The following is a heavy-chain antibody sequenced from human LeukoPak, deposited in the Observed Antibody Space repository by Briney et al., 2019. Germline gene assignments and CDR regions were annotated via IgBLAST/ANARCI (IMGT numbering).Heavy chain of an antibody. CDR1: GGSITSSSHY. CDR2: IYYSGDT. Sequence: PSETLSLTCTVSGGSITSSSHYWGWIRQSPGKGLEWIGSIYYSGDTYYNPSLKSRVTISVDTSKNQFSLKLSSVTAADTAVYYCARQGDLAGVFDYWGQGTLVTVSS. CDR3: ARQGDLAGVFDY. D-gene: IGHD2-21*02. V-gene: IGHV4-39*01. J-gene: IGHJ4*02.